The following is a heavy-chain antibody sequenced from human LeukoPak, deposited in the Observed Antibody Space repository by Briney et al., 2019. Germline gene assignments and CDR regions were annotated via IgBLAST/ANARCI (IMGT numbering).Heavy chain of an antibody. D-gene: IGHD5-24*01. V-gene: IGHV1-2*06. CDR3: ARARDGYNPDFDY. CDR2: INPNSGGT. Sequence: ASVKVSCKGSGYTFTGYYMHWVRQAPGQGLEWMGRINPNSGGTNYAQKFQGRVTMTRDTSISTAYMELSRLRSDDTAVYYCARARDGYNPDFDYWGQGTLVTVSS. CDR1: GYTFTGYY. J-gene: IGHJ4*02.